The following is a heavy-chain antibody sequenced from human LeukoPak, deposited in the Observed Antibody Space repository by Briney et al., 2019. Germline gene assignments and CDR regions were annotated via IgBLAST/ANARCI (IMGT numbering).Heavy chain of an antibody. Sequence: ASVKVSCKASGYTFTDYAISWVRQAPGQGLEWMGWISAYNGKTNYAQKVQGRVTMTTDTSTNTAYMEVRSLRSDDTAIYYCAGSPYSSGRLPYWGQGTLLTVSS. CDR2: ISAYNGKT. D-gene: IGHD6-19*01. V-gene: IGHV1-18*01. J-gene: IGHJ4*02. CDR1: GYTFTDYA. CDR3: AGSPYSSGRLPY.